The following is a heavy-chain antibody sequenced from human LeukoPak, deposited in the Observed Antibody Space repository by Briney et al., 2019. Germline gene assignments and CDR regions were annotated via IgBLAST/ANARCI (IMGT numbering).Heavy chain of an antibody. CDR2: IDWDDDK. V-gene: IGHV2-70*11. CDR1: GFSLSTSGMC. CDR3: ARNRGMYYYDSSGYYYSYYYYMDV. Sequence: SGPALVKPTPTLTLTCTFSGFSLSTSGMCVSWIRQPPGKALEWLARIDWDDDKYYSTSLKTRLTISKDTSKNQVVLTMTNMDPVDTATYYCARNRGMYYYDSSGYYYSYYYYMDVWGKGTTVTVSS. J-gene: IGHJ6*03. D-gene: IGHD3-22*01.